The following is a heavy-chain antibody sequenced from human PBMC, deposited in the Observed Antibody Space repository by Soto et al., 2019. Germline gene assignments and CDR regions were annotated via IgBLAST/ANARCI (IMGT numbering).Heavy chain of an antibody. Sequence: EVQLVESGGGLVQPGRSLRLSCAASGFTFDDYAMHWVRRVPGKGLEWVSSISWNSNIIGYADSVKGRFTISRDNAKHSLYLQMNSRRPEDAALYSCAKGGPDGFCSGGRCYFDYWGQGTLVTVSS. CDR3: AKGGPDGFCSGGRCYFDY. V-gene: IGHV3-9*01. D-gene: IGHD2-15*01. CDR2: ISWNSNII. CDR1: GFTFDDYA. J-gene: IGHJ4*02.